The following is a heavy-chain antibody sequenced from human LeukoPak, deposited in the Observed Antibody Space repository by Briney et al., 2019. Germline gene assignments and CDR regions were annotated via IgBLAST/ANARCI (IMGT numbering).Heavy chain of an antibody. J-gene: IGHJ3*02. CDR1: GGTFSSYA. V-gene: IGHV1-69*06. Sequence: SVKVSCKASGGTFSSYAISWVRQAPGQGLEWMGGIIPIFGTANYAQKFQGRVTITADKSTSTAYMELSSLRSEDTAVYYCERGTTYYGDFDDAFDIWGQGTMVTVSS. D-gene: IGHD4-17*01. CDR2: IIPIFGTA. CDR3: ERGTTYYGDFDDAFDI.